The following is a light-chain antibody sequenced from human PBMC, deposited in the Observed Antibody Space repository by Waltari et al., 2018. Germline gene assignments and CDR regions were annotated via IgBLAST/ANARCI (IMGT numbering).Light chain of an antibody. Sequence: EIVLTQSPGTLSLSPGERATLSCRASQSVSSSYLAWYQQKPGQAPRLLIYGASSRATGIPDRFSGSGSGTDFTLTISRLEPEDLAVYHCQQYNSSPYTFGQGTKLEIK. CDR2: GAS. CDR1: QSVSSSY. J-gene: IGKJ2*01. V-gene: IGKV3-20*01. CDR3: QQYNSSPYT.